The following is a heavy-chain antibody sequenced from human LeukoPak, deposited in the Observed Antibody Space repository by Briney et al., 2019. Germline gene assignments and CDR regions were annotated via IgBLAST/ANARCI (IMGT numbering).Heavy chain of an antibody. V-gene: IGHV3-30*03. Sequence: GGSLRLSCAGSGFTFRSFDMQWVRQAPGKGLEWVAVIPYDGSNQFYADSVRGRFTISRDNSNNTLYLQMNSLTPEDTAIYYCARDRGATTYCYLDLWGRGTLVTVSS. CDR1: GFTFRSFD. J-gene: IGHJ2*01. CDR3: ARDRGATTYCYLDL. D-gene: IGHD1-1*01. CDR2: IPYDGSNQ.